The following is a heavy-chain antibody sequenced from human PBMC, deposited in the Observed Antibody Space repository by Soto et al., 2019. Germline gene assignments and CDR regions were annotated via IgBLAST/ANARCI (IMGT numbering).Heavy chain of an antibody. V-gene: IGHV3-30-3*01. CDR1: GFTFSSYA. CDR2: ISYDGSNK. D-gene: IGHD3-10*01. CDR3: ARDSGALRYFDY. Sequence: GGSLRLSCAASGFTFSSYAMHWVRQAPGKGLEWVAVISYDGSNKYYADPVKGRFTISRDNSKNTLYLQMNSLRAEDTAVYYCARDSGALRYFDYWGQGTLVTVSS. J-gene: IGHJ4*02.